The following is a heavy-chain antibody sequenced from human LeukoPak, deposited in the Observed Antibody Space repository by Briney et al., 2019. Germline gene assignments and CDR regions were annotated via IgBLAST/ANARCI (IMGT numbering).Heavy chain of an antibody. CDR1: GGSISSSSYY. J-gene: IGHJ4*02. V-gene: IGHV4-39*01. Sequence: SETLSLTCTVSGGSISSSSYYWGWIRQPPGTGLEWIGSIYYSGSTYYNPSLKSRVTISVDTSKNQFSLKLSSVTAADTAVYYCARRPTYYYDSSGYYSGYFDYWGQGTLVTVSS. CDR2: IYYSGST. CDR3: ARRPTYYYDSSGYYSGYFDY. D-gene: IGHD3-22*01.